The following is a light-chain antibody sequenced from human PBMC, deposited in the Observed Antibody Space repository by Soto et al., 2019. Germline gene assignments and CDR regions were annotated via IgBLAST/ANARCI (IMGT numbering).Light chain of an antibody. J-gene: IGKJ4*01. V-gene: IGKV1-33*01. CDR1: QDISNS. CDR2: DTS. Sequence: DIQMTQSPSSLSASVGNRVTITCQASQDISNSLNWFQQKPGKAPKLLIYDTSNLETGVPSRFSGSGSGTDFSFTISSLQPEDIATYYCQQANSFSLTFGGGTKVEIK. CDR3: QQANSFSLT.